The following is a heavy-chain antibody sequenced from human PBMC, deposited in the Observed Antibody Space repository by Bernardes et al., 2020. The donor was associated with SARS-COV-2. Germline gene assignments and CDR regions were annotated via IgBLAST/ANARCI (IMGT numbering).Heavy chain of an antibody. J-gene: IGHJ4*01. V-gene: IGHV4-34*01. CDR3: ARGSSYCGGDRHAD. CDR2: TNLGGIT. D-gene: IGHD2-21*02. Sequence: AETLSLTCGVHDSSVTYYYSWSRQAPGKGLEWLGPTNLGGITSYSPALHSQVTMSIDTTNNRLSFKMPSVSAADTATYYCARGSSYCGGDRHADWGQGTLVTVSS. CDR1: DSSVTYYY.